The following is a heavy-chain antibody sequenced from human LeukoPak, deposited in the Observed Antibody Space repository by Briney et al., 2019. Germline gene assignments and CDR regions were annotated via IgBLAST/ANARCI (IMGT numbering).Heavy chain of an antibody. J-gene: IGHJ4*02. CDR2: IYNSGST. V-gene: IGHV4-59*01. Sequence: KPSETPSLTCTVSGGSISSFYWGWIRQPPGKGLEWIGYIYNSGSTDYNPSLKSRVTISVDTSKNQFSLKLSSVTAADTAVYYCARDVGGGPFFDYWGQGTLVTVSS. CDR1: GGSISSFY. CDR3: ARDVGGGPFFDY. D-gene: IGHD2-15*01.